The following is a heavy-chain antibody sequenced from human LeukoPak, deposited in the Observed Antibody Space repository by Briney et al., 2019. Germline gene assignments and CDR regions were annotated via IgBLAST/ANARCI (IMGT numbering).Heavy chain of an antibody. CDR2: ISGDGGST. D-gene: IGHD1-14*01. CDR3: AKASGRYRENWFDP. Sequence: GRSLRLSCAASGFTFDDYAMHWVRQAPGKGLEWVSLISGDGGSTYYADSVKGRFTISRDNSKNSLYLQMNSLRTEDTALYYCAKASGRYRENWFDPWGQGTLVTVSS. V-gene: IGHV3-43*02. J-gene: IGHJ5*02. CDR1: GFTFDDYA.